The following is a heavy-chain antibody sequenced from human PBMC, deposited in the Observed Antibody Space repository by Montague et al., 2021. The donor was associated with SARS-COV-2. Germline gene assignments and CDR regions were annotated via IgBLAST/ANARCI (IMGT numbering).Heavy chain of an antibody. D-gene: IGHD3-9*01. CDR2: IYYSGST. CDR1: GGSISSSSYY. CDR3: ARHVYDFLTGSSTYCYFDL. Sequence: SETLSLTCTVSGGSISSSSYYWGWIRQPPGKGLEWIGSIYYSGSTYYNPSLKSRVTISVDTSKNQFSLKLSSVTAADTAVYYCARHVYDFLTGSSTYCYFDLWGRGTLVTVSS. V-gene: IGHV4-39*01. J-gene: IGHJ2*01.